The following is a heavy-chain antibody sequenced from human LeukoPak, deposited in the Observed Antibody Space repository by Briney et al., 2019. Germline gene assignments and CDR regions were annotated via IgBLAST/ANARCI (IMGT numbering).Heavy chain of an antibody. CDR3: ARWSYYDSSGYYYDN. V-gene: IGHV1-2*02. CDR2: INPNSGGT. D-gene: IGHD3-22*01. J-gene: IGHJ4*02. CDR1: GYTSTGYY. Sequence: ASVKVSCKASGYTSTGYYMHWVRQAPGQGLEWMGWINPNSGGTNYAQKFQGRVTMTRGTSISTAYMELSRLRSDDTAVYYCARWSYYDSSGYYYDNWGQGTLVTVSS.